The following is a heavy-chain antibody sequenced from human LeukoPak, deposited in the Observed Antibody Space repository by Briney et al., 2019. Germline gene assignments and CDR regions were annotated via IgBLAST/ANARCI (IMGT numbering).Heavy chain of an antibody. J-gene: IGHJ4*02. CDR1: GYTFTNYA. Sequence: ASVKVSCKASGYTFTNYAIHWVRQAPGQRLEWMGWINAGNGNTKYSQKFQGRVTITRDTSVSSAYMELSSLRSEDTAVYYCARADSSSYNWYFDYWGQGTLVTVSS. CDR3: ARADSSSYNWYFDY. D-gene: IGHD6-13*01. V-gene: IGHV1-3*01. CDR2: INAGNGNT.